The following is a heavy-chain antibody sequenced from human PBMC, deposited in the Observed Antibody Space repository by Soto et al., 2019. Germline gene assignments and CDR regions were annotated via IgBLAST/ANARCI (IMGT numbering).Heavy chain of an antibody. CDR3: ARGVSGWSGYSYYYYYYGMDV. CDR1: GASISGFY. J-gene: IGHJ6*02. D-gene: IGHD3-3*01. Sequence: SETLSLTCTVSGASISGFYWSWIRKSAGKGLEWIGRIYATGTTDYNPSLKSRVMMSVDTSKKQFSLKLSSVTAADTAVYYCARGVSGWSGYSYYYYYYGMDVWGQGTTVTVSS. CDR2: IYATGTT. V-gene: IGHV4-4*07.